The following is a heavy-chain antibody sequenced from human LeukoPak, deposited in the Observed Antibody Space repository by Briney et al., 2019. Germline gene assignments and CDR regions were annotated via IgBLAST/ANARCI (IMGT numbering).Heavy chain of an antibody. CDR1: GGSISSGGYY. CDR3: ARGPSYDSSGYTFDY. J-gene: IGHJ4*02. D-gene: IGHD3-22*01. CDR2: IYYSGST. Sequence: SETLSLTCTVSGGSISSGGYYWSWIRQHPGKGLEWIGYIYYSGSTYYNPSLKSRVTISVDTSKNQFSLKLSSVTAADTAVYYCARGPSYDSSGYTFDYWGQGTLVTVSS. V-gene: IGHV4-31*03.